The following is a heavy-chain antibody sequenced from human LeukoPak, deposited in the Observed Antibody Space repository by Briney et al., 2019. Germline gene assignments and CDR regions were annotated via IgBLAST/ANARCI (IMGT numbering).Heavy chain of an antibody. J-gene: IGHJ4*02. CDR1: GGSISSYY. CDR3: ARNSGYDPFDY. V-gene: IGHV4-59*01. Sequence: PSETLSLTCTVSGGSISSYYWSWIRQPPGKGLEWIGYIYYSGSTNYNPSLKSRVTISVDTSKNQFSLKLSSVTAADTAVYYCARNSGYDPFDYWGQGTLLTVSS. D-gene: IGHD5-12*01. CDR2: IYYSGST.